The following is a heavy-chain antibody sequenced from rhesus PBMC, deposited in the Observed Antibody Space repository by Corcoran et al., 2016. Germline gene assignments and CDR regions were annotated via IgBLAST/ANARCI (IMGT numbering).Heavy chain of an antibody. V-gene: IGHV1-1*01. CDR3: VREGRSTARSYAFDS. D-gene: IGHD2-15*01. CDR1: GYGFTENY. Sequence: QVQLVQSGAEIKQPGASVRLSCKASGYGFTENYIHWVRQAPGQGLKWIGVSSPYNGNKADAQTFQGIFIITTATSRNTGYMEVTSLTYEDTAVYYCVREGRSTARSYAFDSWGQGVVVTVSS. CDR2: SSPYNGNK. J-gene: IGHJ6*01.